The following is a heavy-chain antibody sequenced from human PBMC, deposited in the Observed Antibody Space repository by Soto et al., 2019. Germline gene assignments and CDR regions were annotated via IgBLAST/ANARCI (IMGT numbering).Heavy chain of an antibody. CDR1: GGSFSCYY. CDR2: INHSGST. D-gene: IGHD3-22*01. J-gene: IGHJ2*01. V-gene: IGHV4-34*01. Sequence: SETLSLTCAVYGGSFSCYYWSWIRQPPGRGLEWIGEINHSGSTNYNPSLKSRVTISVDTSKNQFSLKLSSVTAADTAVYYCARGGYYDSSGYCYYVWYFDLWGPGTLVTVSS. CDR3: ARGGYYDSSGYCYYVWYFDL.